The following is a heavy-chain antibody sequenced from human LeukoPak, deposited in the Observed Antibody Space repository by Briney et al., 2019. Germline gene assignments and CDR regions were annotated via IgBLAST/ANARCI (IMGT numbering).Heavy chain of an antibody. CDR3: ARAGDLDY. Sequence: GSLRLSCAASGFTFSSYSMNWVRQAPGEGLEWVSYISSSSSTIYYADSVKGRFTISRDNAKNSLYLQMNSLRAEDTAVYYCARAGDLDYWGQGTLVTVSS. CDR2: ISSSSSTI. D-gene: IGHD7-27*01. J-gene: IGHJ4*02. CDR1: GFTFSSYS. V-gene: IGHV3-48*01.